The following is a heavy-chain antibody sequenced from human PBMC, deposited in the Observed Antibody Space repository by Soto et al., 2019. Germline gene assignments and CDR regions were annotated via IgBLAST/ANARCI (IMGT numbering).Heavy chain of an antibody. D-gene: IGHD6-19*01. CDR2: ILYDGSKK. J-gene: IGHJ6*02. CDR1: GFTFGSYG. Sequence: QVQLVESGGGVVQPGRSLRLSCAASGFTFGSYGMHWVRQAPGKGLEWVAVILYDGSKKYYADSVKGRFTISRDNSKNTLYLQMSSLRAEDTALYYCVKDGSSGWPYFDDMDVWGQGTTVTVSS. CDR3: VKDGSSGWPYFDDMDV. V-gene: IGHV3-30*18.